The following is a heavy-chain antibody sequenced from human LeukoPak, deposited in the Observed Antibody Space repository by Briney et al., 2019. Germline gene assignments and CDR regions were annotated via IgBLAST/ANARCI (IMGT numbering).Heavy chain of an antibody. V-gene: IGHV1-18*01. CDR2: ISGYNGNT. CDR1: GYTFTTYG. CDR3: ARRVDTPMAGMGLGFPLTTNYGMDV. J-gene: IGHJ6*02. Sequence: ASVKVSCKASGYTFTTYGITWVRQAPGQGLEWMGWISGYNGNTSYAQKLQGRVTMTTDTSTSTAYMELRSLRSDDTAVYYCARRVDTPMAGMGLGFPLTTNYGMDVWGQGTTVTVSS. D-gene: IGHD5-18*01.